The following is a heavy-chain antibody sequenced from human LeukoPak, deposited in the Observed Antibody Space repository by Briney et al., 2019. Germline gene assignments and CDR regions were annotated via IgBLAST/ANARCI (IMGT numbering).Heavy chain of an antibody. CDR1: GSTFTTYS. D-gene: IGHD1-26*01. J-gene: IGHJ5*02. Sequence: RRSLRLSCAASGSTFTTYSMSWVRQAPGKGLEWVSGMGGGGNRTYSADSVKGGFTISRENSKNTLYRQMNSLRAEDTAVYYYAKEKWESGWFDRWGQGTLVTVS. CDR2: MGGGGNRT. V-gene: IGHV3-23*01. CDR3: AKEKWESGWFDR.